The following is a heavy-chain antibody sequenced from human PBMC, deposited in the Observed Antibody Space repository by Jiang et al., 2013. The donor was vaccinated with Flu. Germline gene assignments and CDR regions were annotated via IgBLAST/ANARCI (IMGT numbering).Heavy chain of an antibody. CDR1: GYTFTSYY. J-gene: IGHJ6*02. V-gene: IGHV1-46*01. CDR3: ARERTIFGVVIIHYYGMDV. Sequence: SGAEVKKPGASVKVSCKASGYTFTSYYMHWVRQAPGQGLEWMGIINPSGGSTSYAQKFQGRVTMARDTSTSTVYMELSSLRSEDTAVYYCARERTIFGVVIIHYYGMDVWGQGTTVTVSS. D-gene: IGHD3-3*01. CDR2: INPSGGST.